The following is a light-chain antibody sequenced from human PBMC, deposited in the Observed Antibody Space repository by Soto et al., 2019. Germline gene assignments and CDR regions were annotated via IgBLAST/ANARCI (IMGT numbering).Light chain of an antibody. J-gene: IGLJ1*01. CDR3: CSFVGRYPHV. V-gene: IGLV2-11*01. Sequence: QSVLTQPRSVSGSPGQSVTISCPGISSDVGGYEYVSWYQHHPGKAPKLLIYDVSKRPSGVPDRFSGSKSGNTASLTISGLQAEDQGDSYCCSFVGRYPHVFGTGTKVTVL. CDR2: DVS. CDR1: SSDVGGYEY.